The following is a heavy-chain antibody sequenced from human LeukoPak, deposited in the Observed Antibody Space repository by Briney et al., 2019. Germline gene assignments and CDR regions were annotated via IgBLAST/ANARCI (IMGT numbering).Heavy chain of an antibody. CDR2: FYPSGSA. CDR3: ARDLGAPGRGCDHVL. V-gene: IGHV4-4*07. J-gene: IGHJ4*02. D-gene: IGHD3-16*01. Sequence: SETLSHTCTVSGGSIGTYYWSWIRQPAGKGLEWIGRFYPSGSANYNPSLKSRVTMSVDTSRNQFSLKLSSVTAADTAVYYCARDLGAPGRGCDHVLWGQGTLVTVSS. CDR1: GGSIGTYY.